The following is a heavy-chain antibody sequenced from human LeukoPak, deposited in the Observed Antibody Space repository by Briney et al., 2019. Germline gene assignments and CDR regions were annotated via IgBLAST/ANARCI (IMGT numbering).Heavy chain of an antibody. CDR2: IYSGGGT. CDR3: ANLNGDYDAFDI. CDR1: EFSVGSNY. J-gene: IGHJ3*02. Sequence: GGSLRLSCAASEFSVGSNYMTWVRQAPGKGLEWVSLIYSGGGTYYADSVKGRFTISRDNSKNTLYLQMNSLRAEDTAVYYCANLNGDYDAFDIWGQGTMVTVSS. D-gene: IGHD4-17*01. V-gene: IGHV3-53*01.